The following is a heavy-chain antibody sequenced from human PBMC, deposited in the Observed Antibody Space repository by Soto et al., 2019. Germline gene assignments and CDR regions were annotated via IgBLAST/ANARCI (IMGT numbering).Heavy chain of an antibody. CDR2: VSCSGTIT. J-gene: IGHJ4*02. CDR1: GFTFSSYA. Sequence: EVQLLESGGGPVQPGGSLRLSCAASGFTFSSYAMNWVRQAPGKGLEWVAEVSCSGTITYYGPSVKGRFTISSDSSKHTFYLEMYSPRADDTAIYYCANSLSGLVSCGDFHYWGQGALVTVSS. V-gene: IGHV3-23*01. D-gene: IGHD1-1*01. CDR3: ANSLSGLVSCGDFHY.